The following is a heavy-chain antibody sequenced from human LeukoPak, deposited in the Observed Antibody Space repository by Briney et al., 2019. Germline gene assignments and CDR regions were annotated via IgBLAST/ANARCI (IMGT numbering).Heavy chain of an antibody. CDR2: IDEDGSET. Sequence: GGSLRLSCEVSGFTFSNYWMMWVRQAPGKGLEWVASIDEDGSETDYVDSVTGRFTVSRDHAKNSLFLQMNSLRAEDTAVYYCVRYGRRANDQPFDVWGQGTMVTVSS. J-gene: IGHJ3*01. CDR3: VRYGRRANDQPFDV. CDR1: GFTFSNYW. D-gene: IGHD1-1*01. V-gene: IGHV3-7*01.